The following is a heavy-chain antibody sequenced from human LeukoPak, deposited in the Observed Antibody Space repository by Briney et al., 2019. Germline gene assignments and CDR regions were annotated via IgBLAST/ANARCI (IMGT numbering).Heavy chain of an antibody. Sequence: GGSLRLSCVPSGFTFKNYVMNWARQAPGKGLEWLATIYGSGVSISYADSVKGRFTISRDNANNTLYLQMNSLRAEDTDMYYCAKDLGWELPAEAYWGQGILVTVSS. CDR3: AKDLGWELPAEAY. D-gene: IGHD1-26*01. J-gene: IGHJ4*02. CDR1: GFTFKNYV. CDR2: IYGSGVSI. V-gene: IGHV3-23*01.